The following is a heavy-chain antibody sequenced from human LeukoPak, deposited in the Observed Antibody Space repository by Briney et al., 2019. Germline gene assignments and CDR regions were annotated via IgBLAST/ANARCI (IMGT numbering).Heavy chain of an antibody. J-gene: IGHJ4*02. CDR3: ARVFSVGSGFDY. D-gene: IGHD1-26*01. CDR2: INPNSGGT. Sequence: ASVKVSCKASGYSFTGHYIHWVRQAPGQGLEWMGWINPNSGGTNYAQKFQGRVTTTSDTSISTAYMELSSLRFDDTAVYYCARVFSVGSGFDYRGQGTLVTVSS. CDR1: GYSFTGHY. V-gene: IGHV1-2*02.